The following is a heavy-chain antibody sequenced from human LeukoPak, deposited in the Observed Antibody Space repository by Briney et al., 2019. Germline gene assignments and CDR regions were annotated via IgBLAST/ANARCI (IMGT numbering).Heavy chain of an antibody. CDR2: INNNGGRT. D-gene: IGHD3-3*01. Sequence: GGSLRLSCSASGFIFSNYDMHWVRQAPGRGLEYVSAINNNGGRTYYADSVKGRFTVSRDNPKNTLYLQMSSLRAEDTAVYYCVKMYDGYWGQGTLVTVSS. J-gene: IGHJ4*02. CDR1: GFIFSNYD. V-gene: IGHV3-64D*06. CDR3: VKMYDGY.